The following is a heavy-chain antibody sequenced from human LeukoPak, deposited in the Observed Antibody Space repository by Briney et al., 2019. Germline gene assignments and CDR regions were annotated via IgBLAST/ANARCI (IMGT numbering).Heavy chain of an antibody. V-gene: IGHV3-21*01. Sequence: GGPLRLSCAASGFTFSSFSMNWVRQAPGKGLEWVSSVSGGGDYVFYADSVKGRFTISRDNAKYSVYLQMNSLRDEDTAVYYCARPHGSGSPNWHFDLWGRGTPVTVSS. D-gene: IGHD3-10*01. CDR2: VSGGGDYV. J-gene: IGHJ2*01. CDR3: ARPHGSGSPNWHFDL. CDR1: GFTFSSFS.